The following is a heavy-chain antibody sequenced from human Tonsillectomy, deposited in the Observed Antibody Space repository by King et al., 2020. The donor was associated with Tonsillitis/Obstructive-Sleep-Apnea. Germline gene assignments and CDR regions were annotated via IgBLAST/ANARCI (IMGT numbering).Heavy chain of an antibody. J-gene: IGHJ4*02. CDR2: IYSGGST. Sequence: VQLVESGGGLVQPGGSLRLSCAASGLAVSSNYMSWVRQAPGKGLEWVSVIYSGGSTYYGDSVKGRFTISRDNSKNTVYLQMNSLRVEGTAVYYCAGGVVIAILDYWGQGALVTVSS. D-gene: IGHD2-21*01. CDR3: AGGVVIAILDY. V-gene: IGHV3-66*01. CDR1: GLAVSSNY.